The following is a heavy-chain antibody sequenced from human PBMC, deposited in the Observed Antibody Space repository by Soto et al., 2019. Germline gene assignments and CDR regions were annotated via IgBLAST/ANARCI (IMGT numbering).Heavy chain of an antibody. V-gene: IGHV1-18*01. Sequence: ASVKVSCKASGYTFTSYGISWVRQAPGQGLEWMGWISAYNGNTNYAQKLQGRVTMTTDTSTSTAYMELRSLRSDDTAVYYCARVISGGYCSGGSCYSDDDNWFDPWGQGTLVTVSS. CDR1: GYTFTSYG. CDR3: ARVISGGYCSGGSCYSDDDNWFDP. J-gene: IGHJ5*02. CDR2: ISAYNGNT. D-gene: IGHD2-15*01.